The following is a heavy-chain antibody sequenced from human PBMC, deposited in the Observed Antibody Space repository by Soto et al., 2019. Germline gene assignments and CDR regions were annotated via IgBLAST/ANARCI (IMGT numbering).Heavy chain of an antibody. CDR2: IFSNDEK. J-gene: IGHJ6*02. Sequence: QVTLKESGPVLVKPTEPLTLTCTVSGFSLSNARMGVSWIRQPPGKALEWLAHIFSNDEKSYSTSLKSRLTISKDTSKSQVVLTMTNMDPVDTATYYCARTSQDIPLEYGMDVWGQGTTVTVSS. D-gene: IGHD2-15*01. V-gene: IGHV2-26*01. CDR3: ARTSQDIPLEYGMDV. CDR1: GFSLSNARMG.